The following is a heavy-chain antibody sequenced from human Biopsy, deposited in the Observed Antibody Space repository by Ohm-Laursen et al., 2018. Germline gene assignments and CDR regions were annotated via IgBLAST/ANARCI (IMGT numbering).Heavy chain of an antibody. CDR2: IYSGGST. CDR3: AKPADSYGSEFCFDY. CDR1: GFTVSSNY. Sequence: GSLRLSCTASGFTVSSNYMSWVRQAPGKGLEWVSVIYSGGSTYYADSVKGRFTISRDNSKNTLYLRMNSLRAEDTAVYYCAKPADSYGSEFCFDYWGQGTLVTVSS. J-gene: IGHJ4*02. D-gene: IGHD1-14*01. V-gene: IGHV3-53*01.